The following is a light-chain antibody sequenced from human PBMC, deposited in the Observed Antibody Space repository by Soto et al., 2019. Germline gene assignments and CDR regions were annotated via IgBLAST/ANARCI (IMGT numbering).Light chain of an antibody. Sequence: QTVVTQPPSASGTPGQRVTLSCSGRSSNIGSNAVNWYRQFPGRAPKVLIYNNNERPSGVPDRFSGSKSGTSASLAIRGLQSDDEADYYCATWDEGLNGWVFGGGTKLTVL. CDR1: SSNIGSNA. CDR2: NNN. CDR3: ATWDEGLNGWV. V-gene: IGLV1-44*01. J-gene: IGLJ3*02.